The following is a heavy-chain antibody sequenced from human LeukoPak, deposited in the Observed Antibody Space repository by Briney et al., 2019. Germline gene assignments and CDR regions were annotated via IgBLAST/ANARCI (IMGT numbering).Heavy chain of an antibody. CDR1: GFTFSSYS. CDR2: ISSSSSTI. Sequence: PGGSLRLSCAASGFTFSSYSMNWVRQAPGKGLEGVSYISSSSSTIYYADSVKGRFTISRDNAKNSLYLQMNSLRAEDTAVYYCARGTNYDFWSGDYFDYWGQGTLVTVSS. CDR3: ARGTNYDFWSGDYFDY. V-gene: IGHV3-48*01. D-gene: IGHD3-3*01. J-gene: IGHJ4*02.